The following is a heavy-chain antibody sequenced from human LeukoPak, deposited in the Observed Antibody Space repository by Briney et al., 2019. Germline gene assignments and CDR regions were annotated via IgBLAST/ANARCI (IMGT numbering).Heavy chain of an antibody. CDR3: ASEVAVAGFWDAFDI. Sequence: GGSLRLSCAASGFTFSGYAMSWVRQAPGKGLEWVSLITGSGATTYYADSVRGRFTVSRDNSKNTLYLQMNSLRAEDTAVYYCASEVAVAGFWDAFDIWGQGTMVTVSS. CDR1: GFTFSGYA. CDR2: ITGSGATT. J-gene: IGHJ3*02. D-gene: IGHD6-19*01. V-gene: IGHV3-23*01.